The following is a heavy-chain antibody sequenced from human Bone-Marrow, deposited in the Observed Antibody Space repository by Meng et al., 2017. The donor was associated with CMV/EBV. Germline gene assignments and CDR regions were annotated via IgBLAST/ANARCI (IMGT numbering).Heavy chain of an antibody. CDR3: AERGGGY. J-gene: IGHJ4*02. V-gene: IGHV4-59*11. D-gene: IGHD1-1*01. Sequence: QLQQSGAGLAKPSVTLSLTCRVSGVSISTHYWSWIRQTPGKGLEWIASIHYTGRADYSPSLKSRVTVSVDTSDSQLSLKLSSVTTADTAMYYCAERGGGYWGQGILVTVSS. CDR2: IHYTGRA. CDR1: GVSISTHY.